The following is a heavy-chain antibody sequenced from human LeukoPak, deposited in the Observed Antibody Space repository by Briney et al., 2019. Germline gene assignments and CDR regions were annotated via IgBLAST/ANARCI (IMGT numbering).Heavy chain of an antibody. CDR3: AVRQGGSYTGESDY. D-gene: IGHD3-10*01. V-gene: IGHV3-74*01. CDR1: GFTFSSYW. CDR2: MKSDGSST. Sequence: GGSLRLSCAASGFTFSSYWMHWVRQAPGKGLMWVSRMKSDGSSTSYADSVKGRFTISRDNAKNTLYLQMNSLRAEDTAVYYCAVRQGGSYTGESDYWGQGTLVSVSS. J-gene: IGHJ4*02.